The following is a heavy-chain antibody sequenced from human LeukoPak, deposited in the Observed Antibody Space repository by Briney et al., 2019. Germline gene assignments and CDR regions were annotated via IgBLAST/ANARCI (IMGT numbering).Heavy chain of an antibody. CDR1: GGSISSYY. Sequence: PSETLSLTCTVSGGSISSYYRSWIRQPAGKGLEWIGRIYTNGSTNYNPSLKSRVTISADTSKNQFSLNLSSVTAADTAMYYCMRDLLHLNPNYYFYMDVWGKGTTVTVSS. CDR2: IYTNGST. V-gene: IGHV4-4*07. J-gene: IGHJ6*03. D-gene: IGHD2/OR15-2a*01. CDR3: MRDLLHLNPNYYFYMDV.